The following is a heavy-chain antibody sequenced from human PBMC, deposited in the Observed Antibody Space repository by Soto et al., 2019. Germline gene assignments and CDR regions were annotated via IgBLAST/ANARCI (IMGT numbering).Heavy chain of an antibody. CDR1: GGLPRPGGDF. V-gene: IGHV4-30-2*04. CDR3: ARRYGSRFAY. Sequence: SGGLPRPGGDFVSCIRQPTGKGLEWIGYIYHSGSTYYNPSLKSRVTISVDRSKNQFSLKLSSVTAADTAVYYCARRYGSRFAYSGQGPLVTVS. J-gene: IGHJ4*02. CDR2: IYHSGST. D-gene: IGHD1-1*01.